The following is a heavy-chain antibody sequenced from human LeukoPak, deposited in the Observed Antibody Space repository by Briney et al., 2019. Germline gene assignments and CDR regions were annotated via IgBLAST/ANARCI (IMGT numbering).Heavy chain of an antibody. CDR1: GLTFSSYN. CDR3: ARDLSWGSYTS. V-gene: IGHV3-21*04. J-gene: IGHJ4*02. D-gene: IGHD3-16*01. Sequence: GGSLRLSCAASGLTFSSYNMNWVRQAPGKGLEWVSSISSSSSYIYYADSMKGRFTISRDNAKSSVYLHMNSLSAEDTAVYYCARDLSWGSYTSWGQGTLVTVSS. CDR2: ISSSSSYI.